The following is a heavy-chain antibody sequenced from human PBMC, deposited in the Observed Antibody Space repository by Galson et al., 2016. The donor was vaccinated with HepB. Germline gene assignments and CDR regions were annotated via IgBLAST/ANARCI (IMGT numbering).Heavy chain of an antibody. CDR1: GGTFSSYA. Sequence: SVKVSCKASGGTFSSYAISWVRQAPGQGLEWMGGITPIFATATYAQKFQGRVTITADESTTTAYMELSSLRSEDTAVYYCARDKAVAARKDDYWGQGTLVTVSS. D-gene: IGHD6-19*01. J-gene: IGHJ4*02. V-gene: IGHV1-69*13. CDR2: ITPIFATA. CDR3: ARDKAVAARKDDY.